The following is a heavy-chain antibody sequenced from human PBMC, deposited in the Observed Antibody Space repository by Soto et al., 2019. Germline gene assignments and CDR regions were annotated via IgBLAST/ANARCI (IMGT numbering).Heavy chain of an antibody. D-gene: IGHD3-22*01. J-gene: IGHJ5*02. V-gene: IGHV1-8*01. CDR1: GYTFTSYD. Sequence: ASVKVSCKASGYTFTSYDINWVRQATGQGLEWMGWMNPNSGNTDYAQKFQGRVTMTWVTSISTAYMELSSLRSDDTAVYYCARDLSSVSNGFFDPWGQGTLVTVSS. CDR3: ARDLSSVSNGFFDP. CDR2: MNPNSGNT.